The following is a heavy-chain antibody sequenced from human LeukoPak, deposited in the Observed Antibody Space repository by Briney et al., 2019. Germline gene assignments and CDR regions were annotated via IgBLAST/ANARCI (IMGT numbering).Heavy chain of an antibody. Sequence: SETLSLTCTVSGGSISSGSYYWSWIRQPAGEGLEWIGRIYTSGSTNYNPSLKSRVTISVDTSKNQFSLKLSSVTAADTAVYYCARSYYDFWSGYSYHFDYWGQGTLVTVSS. D-gene: IGHD3-3*01. CDR3: ARSYYDFWSGYSYHFDY. CDR1: GGSISSGSYY. J-gene: IGHJ4*02. CDR2: IYTSGST. V-gene: IGHV4-61*02.